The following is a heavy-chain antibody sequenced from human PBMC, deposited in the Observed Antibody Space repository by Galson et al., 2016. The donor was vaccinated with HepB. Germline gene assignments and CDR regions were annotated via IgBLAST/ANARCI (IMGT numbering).Heavy chain of an antibody. CDR1: GFTFSSYA. CDR3: AKDRGLHHWFFDL. D-gene: IGHD2-15*01. J-gene: IGHJ2*01. Sequence: LRLSCAASGFTFSSYAMSWVRQAPGKGLEWVSGISDSGSTSYHTDSVKGRFTISRDSSKNTLYLQMNSLRAEDTAVYYCAKDRGLHHWFFDLWGRGTPVTVSS. CDR2: ISDSGSTS. V-gene: IGHV3-23*01.